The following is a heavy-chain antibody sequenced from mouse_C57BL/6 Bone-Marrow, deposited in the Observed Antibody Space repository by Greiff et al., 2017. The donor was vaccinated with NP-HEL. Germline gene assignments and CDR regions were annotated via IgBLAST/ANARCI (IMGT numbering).Heavy chain of an antibody. D-gene: IGHD1-1*01. CDR3: ARSNYYGSSYSYYFDY. Sequence: QVQLQQSGAELVRPGTSVKMSCKASGYTFTNYWIGWAKQRPGHGLEWIGDLYPGGGYTNYNEKFKGKATLTADKSSSTAYMQFSSLTSEDSAIYYCARSNYYGSSYSYYFDYWGQGTTLTVSS. J-gene: IGHJ2*01. CDR1: GYTFTNYW. V-gene: IGHV1-63*01. CDR2: LYPGGGYT.